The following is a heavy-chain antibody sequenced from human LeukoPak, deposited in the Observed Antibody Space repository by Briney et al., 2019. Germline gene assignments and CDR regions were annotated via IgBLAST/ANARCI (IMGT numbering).Heavy chain of an antibody. CDR3: ARVTGDVFSL. D-gene: IGHD7-27*01. V-gene: IGHV4-59*01. CDR1: GGSISSYY. CDR2: IYYSGST. Sequence: SETLPLTCTVSGGSISSYYWSWIRQPPGKRLEWIGHIYYSGSTNYNPSLKSRVTISVDTSRNQFSLKLRSVTAADTAVYYCARVTGDVFSLWGQGTLVTVSS. J-gene: IGHJ4*02.